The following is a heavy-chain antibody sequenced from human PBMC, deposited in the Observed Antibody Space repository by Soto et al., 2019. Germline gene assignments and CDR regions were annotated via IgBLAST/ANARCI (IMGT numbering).Heavy chain of an antibody. CDR3: AKDRLGDSNYGY. D-gene: IGHD4-4*01. J-gene: IGHJ4*02. CDR2: ISYDGSNK. V-gene: IGHV3-30*18. Sequence: LRLSCAASGFTFSSYGMHWVRQAPGKGLEWVAVISYDGSNKYYADSVKGRFTISRDNSKNTLYLQMNSLRAEDTAVYYCAKDRLGDSNYGYWGQGTLVTVSS. CDR1: GFTFSSYG.